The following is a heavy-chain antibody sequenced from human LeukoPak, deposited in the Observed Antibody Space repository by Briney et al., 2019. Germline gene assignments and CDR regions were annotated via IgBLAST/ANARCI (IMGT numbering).Heavy chain of an antibody. V-gene: IGHV1-69*04. CDR2: IIPILGIA. CDR1: GGTFSSYA. D-gene: IGHD2-2*01. Sequence: SVKVSCKASGGTFSSYAISWVRQAPGQGLEWMGRIIPILGIANYAQKFQGRVTITADKSTSTAYMELSSLRSEDTAVYYCARDRSGDIVVVPAATYYYGMDVWGQGTTVTVSS. CDR3: ARDRSGDIVVVPAATYYYGMDV. J-gene: IGHJ6*02.